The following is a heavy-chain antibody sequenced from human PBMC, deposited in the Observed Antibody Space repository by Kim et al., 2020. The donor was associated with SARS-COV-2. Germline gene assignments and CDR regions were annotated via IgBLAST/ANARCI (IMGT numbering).Heavy chain of an antibody. D-gene: IGHD3-16*01. CDR3: ARPGGDSQQSNGGWFDP. Sequence: SETLSLTCTVSGGSISSSSYYWGWIRQPPGKGLEWIGSIYYSGSTYYNPSLKSRVTISVDTSKNQFSLKLSSVTAADTAVYYCARPGGDSQQSNGGWFDP. CDR1: GGSISSSSYY. V-gene: IGHV4-39*01. J-gene: IGHJ5*02. CDR2: IYYSGST.